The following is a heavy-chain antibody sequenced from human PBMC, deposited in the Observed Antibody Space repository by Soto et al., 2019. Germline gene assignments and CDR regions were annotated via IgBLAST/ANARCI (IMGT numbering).Heavy chain of an antibody. CDR1: GGSISSYY. V-gene: IGHV4-59*08. Sequence: PSETLSLTCTVSGGSISSYYWSWIRQPPGKGLEWIGYIYYSGSTNYNPSLKSRVTISVDTSKNQFSLKLSSVTAADTAVYFCARPTSGSFFEFDYWGLGTLVTVSS. J-gene: IGHJ4*02. D-gene: IGHD1-26*01. CDR3: ARPTSGSFFEFDY. CDR2: IYYSGST.